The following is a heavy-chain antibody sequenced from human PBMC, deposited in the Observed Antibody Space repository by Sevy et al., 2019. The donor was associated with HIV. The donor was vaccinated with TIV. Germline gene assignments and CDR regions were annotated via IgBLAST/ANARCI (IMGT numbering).Heavy chain of an antibody. Sequence: SETLSLTCTVSGGSVSSGSYYWSWIRQPPGKGLEWIGYTYYSGSNNYNPSLKSRVTISVDTSKNQFSLKLSSVTAADTAVHYCAGQGYCSGGSCYVALDIWGQGTMVTVSS. J-gene: IGHJ3*02. CDR2: TYYSGSN. CDR3: AGQGYCSGGSCYVALDI. CDR1: GGSVSSGSYY. D-gene: IGHD2-15*01. V-gene: IGHV4-61*01.